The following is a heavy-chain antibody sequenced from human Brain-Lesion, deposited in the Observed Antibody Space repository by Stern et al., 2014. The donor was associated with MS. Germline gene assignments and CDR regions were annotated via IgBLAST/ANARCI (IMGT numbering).Heavy chain of an antibody. V-gene: IGHV4-61*02. Sequence: QVQLVESGPGLVKPSQTLSLSCTVSGGSISSGGYYWSWIRQPAGKGLEWIGRIFNSGSTSYNPSLKSRVTISIDTSKTQFPLRLNSMTAADTAVYYCARGRVVPGFQYYATDVWGQGTTVIVSS. D-gene: IGHD2-2*01. J-gene: IGHJ6*02. CDR2: IFNSGST. CDR3: ARGRVVPGFQYYATDV. CDR1: GGSISSGGYY.